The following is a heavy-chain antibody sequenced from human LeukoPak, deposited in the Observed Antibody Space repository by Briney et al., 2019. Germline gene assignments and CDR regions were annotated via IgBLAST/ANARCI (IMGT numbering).Heavy chain of an antibody. CDR2: ISYDGSNK. D-gene: IGHD6-19*01. V-gene: IGHV3-30*04. CDR3: ARGYSSGWLHYYYYGMDV. J-gene: IGHJ6*02. CDR1: GFTFSSYA. Sequence: GRSVRLSCAASGFTFSSYAMHGVRQAPCRGVEGVAVISYDGSNKYYADSVKGRFTISRDNSKNTLYLQMNSLRAEDTAVYYCARGYSSGWLHYYYYGMDVWGQGTTVTVSS.